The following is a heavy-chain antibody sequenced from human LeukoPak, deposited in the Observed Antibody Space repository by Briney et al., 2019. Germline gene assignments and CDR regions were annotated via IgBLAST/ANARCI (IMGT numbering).Heavy chain of an antibody. CDR3: ARDGGYYDILTGYYAHAFDI. D-gene: IGHD3-9*01. J-gene: IGHJ3*02. CDR2: INTNTGNP. V-gene: IGHV7-4-1*02. CDR1: GYIFTSYD. Sequence: ASVKVSCKASGYIFTSYDINWVRQATGQGLEWMGWINTNTGNPTYAQGFTGRFVFSLDTSVSTTYLQISSLKAEDTAVYYCARDGGYYDILTGYYAHAFDIWGQGTMVTVSS.